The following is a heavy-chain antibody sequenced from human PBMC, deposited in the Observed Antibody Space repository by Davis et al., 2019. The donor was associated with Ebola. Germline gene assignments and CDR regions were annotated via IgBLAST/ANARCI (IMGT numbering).Heavy chain of an antibody. Sequence: SETLPLTCAVYGGSFSGYYWSWIRQPPGKGLEWIGEINHSGSTNYNPSLKSPVTISVDTSKNQFSLKLSSVTAADTAVYYCARGDFDWLRVGMDVWGQGTTVTVSS. CDR3: ARGDFDWLRVGMDV. J-gene: IGHJ6*02. V-gene: IGHV4-34*01. CDR2: INHSGST. D-gene: IGHD3-9*01. CDR1: GGSFSGYY.